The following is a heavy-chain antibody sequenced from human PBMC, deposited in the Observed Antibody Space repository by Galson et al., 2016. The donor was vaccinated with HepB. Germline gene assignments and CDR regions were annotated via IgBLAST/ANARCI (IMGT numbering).Heavy chain of an antibody. Sequence: SLRLSCAASEFILSSYWMSWVRQAPGKGLEWVADIKEDGSEKYYADSVKGRFTISRDNAKNSLYLQMNSLRAEDTAVYYCAKYSGSYKGYDYWGQGTLVTVSS. J-gene: IGHJ4*02. V-gene: IGHV3-7*02. D-gene: IGHD1-26*01. CDR1: EFILSSYW. CDR2: IKEDGSEK. CDR3: AKYSGSYKGYDY.